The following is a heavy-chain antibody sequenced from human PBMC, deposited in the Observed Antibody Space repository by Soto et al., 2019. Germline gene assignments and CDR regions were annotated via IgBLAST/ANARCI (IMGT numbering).Heavy chain of an antibody. CDR3: GMMTTVTFLDY. J-gene: IGHJ4*02. CDR2: IIPILGIA. V-gene: IGHV1-69*02. D-gene: IGHD4-4*01. Sequence: QVQLVQSGAEVKKPGSSVKVSCKASGGTFSSYTISWVRQAPGQGLKWMGRIIPILGIANYAQKFQGRVTITADKSTSTAYMELSSLRSEDTAVYYCGMMTTVTFLDYWGQGTLVTVSS. CDR1: GGTFSSYT.